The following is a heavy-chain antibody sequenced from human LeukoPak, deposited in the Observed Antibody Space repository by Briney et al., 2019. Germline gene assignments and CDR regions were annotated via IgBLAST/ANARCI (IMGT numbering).Heavy chain of an antibody. J-gene: IGHJ4*02. Sequence: GGSLRLSCAASGFTFSSYAMHWVRQAPGKGLEWGAVISYDGSNKYYADSVKGRFTISRDNSKNTLYLQMNSLRAEDTAVYYCASAVWFGELAGALDYWGQGTLVTVSS. CDR1: GFTFSSYA. CDR2: ISYDGSNK. D-gene: IGHD3-10*01. CDR3: ASAVWFGELAGALDY. V-gene: IGHV3-30*04.